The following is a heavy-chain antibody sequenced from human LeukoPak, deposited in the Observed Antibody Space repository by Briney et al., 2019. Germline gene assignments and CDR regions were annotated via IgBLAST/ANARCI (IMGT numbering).Heavy chain of an antibody. CDR1: GGSISSSSYY. Sequence: SETLSLTCTVSGGSISSSSYYWGWIRQPPGKGLEWIGSIYYSGSTYYNPSLKSRVTISVDTSKNQFSPKLSSVTAADTAVYYCARGGATPYFDYWGQGTLVTVSS. CDR3: ARGGATPYFDY. D-gene: IGHD1-26*01. CDR2: IYYSGST. J-gene: IGHJ4*02. V-gene: IGHV4-39*01.